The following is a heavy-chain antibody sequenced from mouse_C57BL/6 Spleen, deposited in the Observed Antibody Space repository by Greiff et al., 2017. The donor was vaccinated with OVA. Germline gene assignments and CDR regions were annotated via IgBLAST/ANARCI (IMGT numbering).Heavy chain of an antibody. J-gene: IGHJ2*01. V-gene: IGHV5-9*01. Sequence: EVQVVESGGGLVKPGGSLKLSCAASGFTFSSYTMSWVRQTPEKRLEWVATISGGGGNTYYPDSVKGRFTISRDNAKNTLYLQMSSLRSEDTALYYCARLVYYFDYWGQGTTLTVSS. CDR2: ISGGGGNT. CDR3: ARLVYYFDY. CDR1: GFTFSSYT.